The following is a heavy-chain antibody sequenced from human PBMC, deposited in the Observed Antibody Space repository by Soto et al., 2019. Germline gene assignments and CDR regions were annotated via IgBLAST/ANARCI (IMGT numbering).Heavy chain of an antibody. Sequence: GSLRLSCAASGFTFSSYAMHWVRQAPGKGLEWVAVISYDGSNKYYADSVKGRFTISRDNSKNTLYLQMNSLRAEDTAVYYCARPDQHYYYYYGMDVWGQGTTVTVSS. CDR2: ISYDGSNK. J-gene: IGHJ6*02. D-gene: IGHD2-2*01. CDR3: ARPDQHYYYYYGMDV. V-gene: IGHV3-30-3*01. CDR1: GFTFSSYA.